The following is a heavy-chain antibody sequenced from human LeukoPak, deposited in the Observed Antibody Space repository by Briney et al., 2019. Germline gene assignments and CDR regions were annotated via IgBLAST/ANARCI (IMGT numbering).Heavy chain of an antibody. J-gene: IGHJ6*02. CDR2: ISYDGSNK. CDR1: GFTFSSYA. Sequence: PGGSLRLSCAASGFTFSSYAMHWVRQAPGKGLEWVAVISYDGSNKYYADSVKGRFTISRDNSKNTLYLQMNSLRAEDTAVYYCARGPLYYYYYGMDVWGQGTTVTVSS. CDR3: ARGPLYYYYYGMDV. V-gene: IGHV3-30*14.